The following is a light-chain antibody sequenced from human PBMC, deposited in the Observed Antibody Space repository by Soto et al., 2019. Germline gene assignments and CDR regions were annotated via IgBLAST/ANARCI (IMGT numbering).Light chain of an antibody. J-gene: IGKJ1*01. CDR2: DAS. V-gene: IGKV3-15*01. Sequence: EIVMTQSPATLSVSPGERATLSCRASQSVSSNLAWYQQKPGQAPRLLIYDASTRATGIPARFSGSGSGTEFTLTISSLQSEDFAVYYCQKYNNWPLFGQGTKVDIK. CDR3: QKYNNWPL. CDR1: QSVSSN.